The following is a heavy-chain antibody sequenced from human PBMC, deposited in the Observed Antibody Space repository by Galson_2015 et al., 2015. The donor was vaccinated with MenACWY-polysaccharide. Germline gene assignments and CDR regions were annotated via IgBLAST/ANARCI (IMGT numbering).Heavy chain of an antibody. CDR2: ISSSSSYI. CDR1: GVTFNSYN. V-gene: IGHV3-21*01. CDR3: ARDVKGPGSY. Sequence: SLRLSCAASGVTFNSYNMNWVRQAPGKGLEWVSSISSSSSYIYYADSVKGRFTVSGDNAKNSLYLQMNSLRAEDTAVYYCARDVKGPGSYWGQGTLVTVSS. J-gene: IGHJ4*02. D-gene: IGHD1-26*01.